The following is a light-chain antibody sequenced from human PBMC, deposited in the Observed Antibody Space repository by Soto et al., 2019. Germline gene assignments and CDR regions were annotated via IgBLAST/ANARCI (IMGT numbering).Light chain of an antibody. J-gene: IGKJ2*01. CDR3: LQDCNCPYT. V-gene: IGKV1-6*01. Sequence: AIQLAQSPSSLSASVGDTVTITCRASQDIKDVLGWYQQRPGEAPKLLVYAASNLRVGVPSRFSGSGSGSDFTLTISSLQPEDSATYYCLQDCNCPYTFGQGTRLEIK. CDR1: QDIKDV. CDR2: AAS.